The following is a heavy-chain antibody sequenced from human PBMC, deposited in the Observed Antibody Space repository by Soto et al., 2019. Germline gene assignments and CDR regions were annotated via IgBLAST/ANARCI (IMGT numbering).Heavy chain of an antibody. CDR2: INAGNGNT. CDR1: GYTFTAYA. Sequence: QVQLVQSGAEEKKPGASVKVSCRASGYTFTAYAMHWVRQAPGQRLEWMGWINAGNGNTKYSQKFQGRVTITRDTSASIAYMELSSLRSEDTAVYYCARAVAVPADFDYWGQGTLVTVPS. D-gene: IGHD6-19*01. J-gene: IGHJ4*02. V-gene: IGHV1-3*05. CDR3: ARAVAVPADFDY.